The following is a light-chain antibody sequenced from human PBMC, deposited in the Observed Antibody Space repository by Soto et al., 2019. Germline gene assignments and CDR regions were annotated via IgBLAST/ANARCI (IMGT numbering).Light chain of an antibody. CDR2: LNN. Sequence: QSVLTQPPSVSAAPGQKVTISCSGSSSNIGNNYVSWYQQLPGTAPKLLIYLNNDRPSGVPDRFSGSKSGTSASLAITGLRADDEAVYYCQSSDNSLPGLVIFGGGTKLTVL. CDR1: SSNIGNNY. CDR3: QSSDNSLPGLVI. V-gene: IGLV1-40*01. J-gene: IGLJ2*01.